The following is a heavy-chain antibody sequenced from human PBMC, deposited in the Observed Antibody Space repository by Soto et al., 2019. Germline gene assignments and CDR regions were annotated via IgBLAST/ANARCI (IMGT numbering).Heavy chain of an antibody. Sequence: PSETLSLTCTVSGDSVNSATYYWGWMRQPPGKGLQWIASTSYSDGSFYNSSLKSRLTISVDTSKNQFSLSLRSVTAADTAVYYCASHRTFWPFDSWGQGTVVTVSS. CDR3: ASHRTFWPFDS. CDR2: TSYSDGS. CDR1: GDSVNSATYY. V-gene: IGHV4-39*01. J-gene: IGHJ4*02. D-gene: IGHD2-8*01.